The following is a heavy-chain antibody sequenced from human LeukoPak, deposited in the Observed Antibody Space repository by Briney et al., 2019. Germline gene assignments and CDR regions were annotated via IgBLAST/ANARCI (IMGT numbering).Heavy chain of an antibody. CDR2: IYYSGST. V-gene: IGHV4-39*01. CDR3: ARPKSRSSGWFSNDAFDI. CDR1: GGSISSSSYY. J-gene: IGHJ3*02. D-gene: IGHD6-19*01. Sequence: SETLSLTCTVSGGSISSSSYYWGWIRQPPGKGLEWIGSIYYSGSTYYNPSPKSRVTISVDTSKSQFSLKLSSVTAADTAVYYCARPKSRSSGWFSNDAFDIWGQGTMVTVSS.